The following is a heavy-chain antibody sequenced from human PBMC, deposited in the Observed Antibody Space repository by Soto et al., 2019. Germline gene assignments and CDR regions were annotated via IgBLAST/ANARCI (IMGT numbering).Heavy chain of an antibody. J-gene: IGHJ4*02. D-gene: IGHD6-13*01. CDR3: ARGGGSPYHNHEFDF. CDR2: FSSTGST. V-gene: IGHV4-59*01. CDR1: GASITHYY. Sequence: QVQLQESGPGLVKPSETLSLTCAVSGASITHYYWNWIRQSPGKGLAWIVSFSSTGSTVYNPSLGSRVTISLDTSKNQFSLTLNSVTAADTAVYYCARGGGSPYHNHEFDFWGQGTLVTVSS.